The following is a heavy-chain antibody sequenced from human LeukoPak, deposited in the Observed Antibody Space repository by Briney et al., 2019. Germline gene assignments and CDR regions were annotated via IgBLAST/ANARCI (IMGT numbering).Heavy chain of an antibody. J-gene: IGHJ4*02. Sequence: PGGSLRLSCVASGFTFSSSWMSWVRQAPGKGLEWMANINQDGSEKYYVDSVKGRFTISRDNAKNSLYLQMNSLRAGDTAVYYCARDPPFIIGTTFFDYWGQGTLVTVSS. D-gene: IGHD1-20*01. CDR1: GFTFSSSW. CDR2: INQDGSEK. V-gene: IGHV3-7*05. CDR3: ARDPPFIIGTTFFDY.